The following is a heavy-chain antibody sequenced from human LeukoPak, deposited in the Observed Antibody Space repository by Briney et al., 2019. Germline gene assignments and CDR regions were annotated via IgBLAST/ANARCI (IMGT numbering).Heavy chain of an antibody. CDR2: ISAYNGNT. CDR3: ARVSGRQTSSGYYSLEDY. CDR1: GYTFTSYG. J-gene: IGHJ4*02. V-gene: IGHV1-18*01. D-gene: IGHD3-22*01. Sequence: ASVKVSCKASGYTFTSYGISWVRQAPGQGLEWMGWISAYNGNTNYAQKLQGRVTMTTDTSTSTAYMKLRSLRSDDTAVYYCARVSGRQTSSGYYSLEDYWGQGTLVTVSS.